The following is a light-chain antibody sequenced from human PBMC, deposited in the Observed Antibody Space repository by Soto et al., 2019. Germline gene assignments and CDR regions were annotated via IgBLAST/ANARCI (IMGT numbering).Light chain of an antibody. CDR1: SSNFGAGND. CDR2: GNN. V-gene: IGLV1-40*01. J-gene: IGLJ1*01. Sequence: QSVLTQPPSVSGAPGQRVTISCTGSSSNFGAGNDVQWYQQLPGTAPKLLIFGNNNRPSGVPDRFSGSKSGTSASLAISGLRAEDEADYYCQSYDSSLRGYVFGTGTKLTVL. CDR3: QSYDSSLRGYV.